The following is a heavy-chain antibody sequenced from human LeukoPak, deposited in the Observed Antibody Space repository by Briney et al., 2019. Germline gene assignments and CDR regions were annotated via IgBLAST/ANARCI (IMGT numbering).Heavy chain of an antibody. D-gene: IGHD2-8*01. J-gene: IGHJ4*02. Sequence: QAGGSLRLSCVASGFTFSSYWMHWVRQAPGKGLEWVSAISGSGGSTYYADSVKGRFTISRDNSKNTLYLQMNSLRAEDTAVYYCAKDGVAGEVYWGQGTLVTVSS. CDR3: AKDGVAGEVY. CDR2: ISGSGGST. CDR1: GFTFSSYW. V-gene: IGHV3-23*01.